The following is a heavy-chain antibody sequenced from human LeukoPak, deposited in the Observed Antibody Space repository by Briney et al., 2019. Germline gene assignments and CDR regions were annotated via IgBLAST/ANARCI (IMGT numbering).Heavy chain of an antibody. J-gene: IGHJ6*02. Sequence: SETLSLTCAVYGGSFSGYYWSWIRQPPGKGLEWIGEINHSGSTNYNPSLKSRVTISVDTSKNQFSLKLSSVTAADTAVYYCATRDEAYYYYGMDVWGQGTTVTVSS. V-gene: IGHV4-34*01. CDR1: GGSFSGYY. CDR3: ATRDEAYYYYGMDV. CDR2: INHSGST.